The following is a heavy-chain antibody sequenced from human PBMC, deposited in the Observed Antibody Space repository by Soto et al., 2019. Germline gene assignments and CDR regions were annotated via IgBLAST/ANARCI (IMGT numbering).Heavy chain of an antibody. CDR2: ISYDGSNE. CDR3: AKLPWFGDLLWKYDLDV. Sequence: SLRLSCAASGFTISSYGIHWVRQAPGKGLEWVAVISYDGSNEYYADSVKGRFSISRDNSKNTVYLQMNSLRADDTAVYYCAKLPWFGDLLWKYDLDVWGQGTTVTVSS. V-gene: IGHV3-30*18. J-gene: IGHJ6*02. D-gene: IGHD3-10*01. CDR1: GFTISSYG.